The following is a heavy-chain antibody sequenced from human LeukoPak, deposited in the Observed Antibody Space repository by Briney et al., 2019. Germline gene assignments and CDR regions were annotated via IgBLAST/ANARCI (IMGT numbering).Heavy chain of an antibody. Sequence: GESLKISCKGSGYSFTSYWIGWVRQMPGKGLEWMGIIYPGDSDTRYSPSFQGQVTISADKSISTAYLQWSSLKASDTAMYYCAKGFRSYYSNNWFYPWGQGTLVTVSS. CDR2: IYPGDSDT. V-gene: IGHV5-51*01. CDR1: GYSFTSYW. J-gene: IGHJ5*02. D-gene: IGHD1-26*01. CDR3: AKGFRSYYSNNWFYP.